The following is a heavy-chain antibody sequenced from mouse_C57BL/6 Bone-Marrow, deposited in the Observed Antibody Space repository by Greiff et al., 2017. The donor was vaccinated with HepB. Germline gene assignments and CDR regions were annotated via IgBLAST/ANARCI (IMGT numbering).Heavy chain of an antibody. J-gene: IGHJ1*03. CDR2: INYDGSST. Sequence: DVKLVESEGGLVQPGSSMKLSCTASGFTFSDYYMAWVRQVPEKGLEWVANINYDGSSTYYLDSLKSRFIISRDNAKNILYLQMSSLKSEGTATYYCARENYYGSSYDFDVWGTGTTVTVSS. D-gene: IGHD1-1*01. CDR3: ARENYYGSSYDFDV. V-gene: IGHV5-16*01. CDR1: GFTFSDYY.